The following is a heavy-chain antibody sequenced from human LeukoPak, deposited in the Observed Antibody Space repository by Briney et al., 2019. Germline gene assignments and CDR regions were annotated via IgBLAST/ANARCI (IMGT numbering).Heavy chain of an antibody. Sequence: ASVKVSCKASGGAFSSYAISWVRQAPGQGLEWMGGIIPIFGTTKYAQKFQGRVTITADESTSTAYMELRSLRSEDTAVYYCAREGGLGYYDSSGYCDYWGQGTLVTVSS. V-gene: IGHV1-69*13. D-gene: IGHD3-22*01. J-gene: IGHJ4*02. CDR2: IIPIFGTT. CDR1: GGAFSSYA. CDR3: AREGGLGYYDSSGYCDY.